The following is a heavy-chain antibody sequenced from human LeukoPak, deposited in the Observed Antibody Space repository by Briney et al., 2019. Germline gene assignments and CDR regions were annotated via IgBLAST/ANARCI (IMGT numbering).Heavy chain of an antibody. J-gene: IGHJ4*02. V-gene: IGHV1-69*13. CDR3: ARLTPRGQGY. Sequence: ASVKVSCKASGGTFSSYTISWVRQAPGQGLEWMGGIIPIFGTANYAQKFQGRVTITADESTSTAYMELSSLRSEDTAVYYCARLTPRGQGYWGQGTLVTVSS. CDR2: IIPIFGTA. CDR1: GGTFSSYT.